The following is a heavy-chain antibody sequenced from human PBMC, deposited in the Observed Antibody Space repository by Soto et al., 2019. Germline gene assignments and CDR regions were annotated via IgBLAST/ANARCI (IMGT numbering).Heavy chain of an antibody. V-gene: IGHV1-69*06. D-gene: IGHD1-26*01. CDR3: TTWWEAVRDQLYVLAV. Sequence: QVHLLQSGSEVRQPGSSVKVSCKASGGTHNNYAFTWVRQARGQGLEWVGGLIPIFATVVYAQRFEGRVTISADKSTSTASIELTNLSFGDTPVYYRTTWWEAVRDQLYVLAVWGQETAITFSS. J-gene: IGHJ6*02. CDR1: GGTHNNYA. CDR2: LIPIFATV.